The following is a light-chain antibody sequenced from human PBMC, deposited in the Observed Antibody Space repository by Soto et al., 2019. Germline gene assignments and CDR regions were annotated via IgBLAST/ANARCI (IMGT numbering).Light chain of an antibody. V-gene: IGKV1-5*03. CDR3: QHYNFYSEA. CDR2: KAS. J-gene: IGKJ1*01. CDR1: QTISSW. Sequence: DIQMTQSPSTLSGSVGDRVTITCRASQTISSWLAWYQQKPGKAPKLLIYKASTLKSGIPSRFSGSGSGTEFTLTISSLQPDDFAPYYCQHYNFYSEAFAQGTKVELK.